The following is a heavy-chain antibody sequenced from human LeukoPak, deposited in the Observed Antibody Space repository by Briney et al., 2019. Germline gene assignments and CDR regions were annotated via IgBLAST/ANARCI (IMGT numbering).Heavy chain of an antibody. D-gene: IGHD2-2*02. Sequence: PSETLSLTCVVSGGSFSGYYWSWIRQPPGKGLEWIGEINHGGRTNYSPSLKSRVTISVDTSKTQFSLHLSSVTAADTAVDYCARGLELGYCSGASYYIWFDPWGQGTLVTVSS. J-gene: IGHJ5*02. CDR3: ARGLELGYCSGASYYIWFDP. V-gene: IGHV4-34*01. CDR1: GGSFSGYY. CDR2: INHGGRT.